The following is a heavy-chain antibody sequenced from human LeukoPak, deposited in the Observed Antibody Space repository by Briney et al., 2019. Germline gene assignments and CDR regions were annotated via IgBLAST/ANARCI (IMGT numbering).Heavy chain of an antibody. Sequence: PGGSLRLSCAASGFTFSSSWMSRVRQAPGRGLEWVANISQAGSEKYYVDSVKGRFTISRDNAKNSLYLQMDSLRAEDTAVYYCASAPYCSSTSCPDYWGQGTLVTVSS. D-gene: IGHD2-2*01. J-gene: IGHJ4*02. CDR2: ISQAGSEK. CDR1: GFTFSSSW. V-gene: IGHV3-7*05. CDR3: ASAPYCSSTSCPDY.